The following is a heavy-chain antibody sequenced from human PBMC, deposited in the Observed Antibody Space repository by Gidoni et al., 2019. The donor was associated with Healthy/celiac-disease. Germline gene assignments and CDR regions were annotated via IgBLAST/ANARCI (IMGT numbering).Heavy chain of an antibody. Sequence: EVQLVESGGGLVQPGRSLRLSCAASGFTFDDYAMHWVRQAPGKGLEWVSGISWNSGSIGYADSVKGRFTISRDNAKNSLYLQMNSLRAEDTALYYCAKDMTQGTVYYYYGMDVWGQGTTVTVSS. V-gene: IGHV3-9*01. CDR1: GFTFDDYA. CDR3: AKDMTQGTVYYYYGMDV. D-gene: IGHD4-17*01. J-gene: IGHJ6*02. CDR2: ISWNSGSI.